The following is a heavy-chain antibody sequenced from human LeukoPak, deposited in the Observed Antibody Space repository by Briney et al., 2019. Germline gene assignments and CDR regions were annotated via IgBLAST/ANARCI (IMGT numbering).Heavy chain of an antibody. CDR3: ARQSNSFDY. D-gene: IGHD5-24*01. V-gene: IGHV4-59*08. J-gene: IGHJ4*02. CDR2: FYSGDT. Sequence: FYSGDTKYNPSLKSRVTISIDTSKNQFSLKLSSVTAADTAVYYCARQSNSFDYWGQGALVTVSS.